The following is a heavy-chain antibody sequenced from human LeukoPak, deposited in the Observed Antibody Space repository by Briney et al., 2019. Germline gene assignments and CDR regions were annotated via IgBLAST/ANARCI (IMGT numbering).Heavy chain of an antibody. CDR2: ISTSGSTI. V-gene: IGHV3-48*03. CDR3: AKVPDYYGSGRYH. J-gene: IGHJ4*02. CDR1: GFTFSSYD. Sequence: GGSLRLSCAASGFTFSSYDMNWLRQAPGKGLEWVSYISTSGSTIYYADSVKGRFTISRDNAKNSLYLQMNSLSAEDTAVYYCAKVPDYYGSGRYHWGQGTLVTVSS. D-gene: IGHD3-10*01.